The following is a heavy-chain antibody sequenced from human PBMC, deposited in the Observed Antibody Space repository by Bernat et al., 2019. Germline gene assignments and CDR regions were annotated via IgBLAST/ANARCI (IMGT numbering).Heavy chain of an antibody. CDR2: ISYDGSNK. CDR3: ARDRVGTMDFDAFDI. D-gene: IGHD5-12*01. J-gene: IGHJ3*02. CDR1: GFTFSSYA. Sequence: QVQLVESGGGVVQPGRSLRLSCAASGFTFSSYAMHWVRQAPGKGLEWVAVISYDGSNKYYADSVKGRFTISRDNSKNTQYLQMNSLRAEDTAVYYCARDRVGTMDFDAFDIWGQGTMVTVSS. V-gene: IGHV3-30*01.